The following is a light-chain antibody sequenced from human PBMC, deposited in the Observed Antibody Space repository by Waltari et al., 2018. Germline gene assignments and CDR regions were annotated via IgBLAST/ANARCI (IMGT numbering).Light chain of an antibody. J-gene: IGLJ3*02. Sequence: QLVLTQSPSASASLGASVKLTCTLSSGHSTNIIAWHQQQPEKGPRYLMKVNSDGSHSKGDQIPDRFSGSSSGAEHYLTISRLQSEDGADYYCQTGGHGTWVFGGGTKLTVL. CDR1: SGHSTNI. CDR2: VNSDGSH. CDR3: QTGGHGTWV. V-gene: IGLV4-69*01.